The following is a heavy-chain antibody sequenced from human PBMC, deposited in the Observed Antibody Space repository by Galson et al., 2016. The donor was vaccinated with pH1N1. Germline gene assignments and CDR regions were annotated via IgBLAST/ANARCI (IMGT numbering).Heavy chain of an antibody. CDR1: GFTFNSYG. Sequence: SLRLSCAASGFTFNSYGMHWVRQGPGKGLEWVAFVHYDGNNKYYADSVKGRFTVSRDNYKNTLYLQMNSLRAEDTAHYYCASNQRFLEQDAFDIWGLGTRVTVSS. CDR3: ASNQRFLEQDAFDI. V-gene: IGHV3-30*02. CDR2: VHYDGNNK. D-gene: IGHD3-3*01. J-gene: IGHJ3*02.